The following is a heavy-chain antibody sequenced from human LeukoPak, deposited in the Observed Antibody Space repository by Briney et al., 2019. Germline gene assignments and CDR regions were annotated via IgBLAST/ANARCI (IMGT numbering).Heavy chain of an antibody. D-gene: IGHD3-3*01. CDR1: GFTFSSYS. V-gene: IGHV3-21*01. Sequence: GSLRLSCAASGFTFSSYSMNWVRQAPGKGLEWVSSISSSSSYIYYADSVKGRFTISRDNAKNPLYLQMNSLRAEDTAVYYCARDAPPPFWSGYFDYWGQGTLVTVSS. J-gene: IGHJ4*02. CDR3: ARDAPPPFWSGYFDY. CDR2: ISSSSSYI.